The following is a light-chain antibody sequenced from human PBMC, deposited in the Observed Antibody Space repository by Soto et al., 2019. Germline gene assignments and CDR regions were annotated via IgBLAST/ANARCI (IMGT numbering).Light chain of an antibody. CDR2: EVS. CDR3: SSYAGSNNVV. J-gene: IGLJ2*01. Sequence: QSALTQPPSASGSPGQSVTISCTGTSGDVGGYNYVFWYQQHPGKAPKLMIYEVSKRPSGVPDRFSGSKSGNTASLTVSGLQAEDEADYYCSSYAGSNNVVFGGGTKLTVL. CDR1: SGDVGGYNY. V-gene: IGLV2-8*01.